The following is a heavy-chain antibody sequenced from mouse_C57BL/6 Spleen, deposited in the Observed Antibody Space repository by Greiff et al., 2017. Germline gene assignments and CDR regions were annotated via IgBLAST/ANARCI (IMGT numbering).Heavy chain of an antibody. CDR1: GFSLTSYA. Sequence: VQGVESGPGLVAPSQSLSITCTVSGFSLTSYAISWVRQPPGKGLEWLGVIWTGGGTNYNSANKSRQSISEDNSKSQVLLKMNSLQTDDTARYYCDGKGRDYDYNEDYAMDYWGQGTSVTVSS. V-gene: IGHV2-9-1*01. CDR2: IWTGGGT. CDR3: DGKGRDYDYNEDYAMDY. J-gene: IGHJ4*01. D-gene: IGHD2-4*01.